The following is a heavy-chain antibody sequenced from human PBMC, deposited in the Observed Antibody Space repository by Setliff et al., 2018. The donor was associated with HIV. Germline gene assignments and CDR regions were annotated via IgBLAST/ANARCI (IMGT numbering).Heavy chain of an antibody. CDR2: VHHGGTA. CDR3: ARELGRTVDY. Sequence: PSETLSLTCTVSGGSMTSHFWGWIRQPPGKGLEWIGYVHHGGTANYNPSLKSRVSTSVDRSRNQVSLNLNSVTAADTAVYYCARELGRTVDYWGQGALVTVSS. V-gene: IGHV4-59*11. CDR1: GGSMTSHF. J-gene: IGHJ4*02. D-gene: IGHD2-21*02.